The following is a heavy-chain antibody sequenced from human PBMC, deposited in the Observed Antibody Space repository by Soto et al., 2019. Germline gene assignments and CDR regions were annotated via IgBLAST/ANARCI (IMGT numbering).Heavy chain of an antibody. Sequence: GSLRLSCAASGFTFSSYGMHWVRQAPGKGLEWVAVIWYDGSNKYYADSVKGRFTISRDNSKNTLYLQMNSLRAEDTAVYYCAREGSGSGSYSEKYFDYWGQGTLVTVSA. D-gene: IGHD3-10*01. CDR1: GFTFSSYG. V-gene: IGHV3-33*01. J-gene: IGHJ4*02. CDR3: AREGSGSGSYSEKYFDY. CDR2: IWYDGSNK.